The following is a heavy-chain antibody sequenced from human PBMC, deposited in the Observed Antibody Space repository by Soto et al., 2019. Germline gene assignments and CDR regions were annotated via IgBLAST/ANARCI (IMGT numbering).Heavy chain of an antibody. V-gene: IGHV4-61*08. D-gene: IGHD1-26*01. Sequence: SETLSLTCTVSGAALSSGGYFYTWVRQPPGKGLEWLGYIYYSGGTNYNPSLKSRVTISADTSKNQISLKLTSPTAADTAVYYCARGVGSSPPQYWGRGTLVTVSS. CDR1: GAALSSGGYF. J-gene: IGHJ4*02. CDR2: IYYSGGT. CDR3: ARGVGSSPPQY.